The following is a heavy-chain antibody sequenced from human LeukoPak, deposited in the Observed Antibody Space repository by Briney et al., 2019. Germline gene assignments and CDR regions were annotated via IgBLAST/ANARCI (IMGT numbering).Heavy chain of an antibody. J-gene: IGHJ3*02. D-gene: IGHD2-21*01. V-gene: IGHV1-24*01. CDR2: FDPEDGET. CDR1: GYTLTELS. CDR3: ATDLYCGGDCYSAFDI. Sequence: GASVKVSCKVSGYTLTELSMHCVRQAPGKGLEWMGGFDPEDGETIYAQKFQGRVTMTEDTSTDTAYMELSSLRSEDTAVYYCATDLYCGGDCYSAFDIWGQGTMVTVSS.